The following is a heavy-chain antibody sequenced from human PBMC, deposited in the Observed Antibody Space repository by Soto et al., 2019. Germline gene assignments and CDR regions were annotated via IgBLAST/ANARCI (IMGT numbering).Heavy chain of an antibody. J-gene: IGHJ6*02. CDR2: INHSGST. CDR3: ARGGPRGYSYGQGDYYYYGMDA. Sequence: PSETLSLTCAVYGGSFSGYYWSWIRQPPGKGLEWIGEINHSGSTNYNPSLKSRVTISVDTSKNQFSLKLSSVTAADTAVYYCARGGPRGYSYGQGDYYYYGMDAWGQGTTVTVSS. V-gene: IGHV4-34*01. D-gene: IGHD5-18*01. CDR1: GGSFSGYY.